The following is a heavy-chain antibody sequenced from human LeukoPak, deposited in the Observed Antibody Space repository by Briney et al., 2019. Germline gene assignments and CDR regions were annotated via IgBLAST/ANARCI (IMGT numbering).Heavy chain of an antibody. D-gene: IGHD3-16*02. Sequence: SETLSLTCAVYGGSFSGYYWSWIRQPPGKGLEWIGEINHSGSTNYNPSLKSRVTISVDTSKNQFSLKLSSVTAADTAVYYCARAGGELSPLDHFDYWGQGTLVTVSS. CDR3: ARAGGELSPLDHFDY. J-gene: IGHJ4*02. CDR2: INHSGST. V-gene: IGHV4-34*01. CDR1: GGSFSGYY.